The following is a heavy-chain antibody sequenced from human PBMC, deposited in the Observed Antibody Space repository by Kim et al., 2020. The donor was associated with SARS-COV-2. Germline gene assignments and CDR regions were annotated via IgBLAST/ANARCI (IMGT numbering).Heavy chain of an antibody. CDR3: ATGSSSSKTFNWFDP. CDR2: IYHSGST. CDR1: GGSISSGGYS. J-gene: IGHJ5*02. V-gene: IGHV4-30-2*01. D-gene: IGHD6-13*01. Sequence: SETLSLTCAVSGGSISSGGYSWSWIRQPPGKGLEWIGYIYHSGSTYYNPSLKSRVTISVDRSKNQFSLKLSSVTAADTAVYYCATGSSSSKTFNWFDPWGQGTLVTVSS.